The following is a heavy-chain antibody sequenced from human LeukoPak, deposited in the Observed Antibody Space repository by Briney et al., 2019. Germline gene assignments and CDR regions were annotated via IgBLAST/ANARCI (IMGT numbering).Heavy chain of an antibody. V-gene: IGHV3-66*01. CDR3: AFSGSSEDFDY. Sequence: VGALRLSCAASGFTVSSNYMSWVRQAPGKGLEWVSVIYSGGSTYYADSVKGRFTISRDKSKNTLYLQMNSLRAEDTAVYYCAFSGSSEDFDYWGQGTLVTVSS. CDR1: GFTVSSNY. CDR2: IYSGGST. J-gene: IGHJ4*02. D-gene: IGHD3-10*01.